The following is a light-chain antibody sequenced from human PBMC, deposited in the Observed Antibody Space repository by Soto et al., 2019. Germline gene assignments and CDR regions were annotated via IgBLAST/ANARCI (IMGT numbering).Light chain of an antibody. CDR2: AAS. V-gene: IGKV1-39*01. CDR3: QQSYSTSIT. Sequence: DIQMTQSPSSLSASVGDRVTITCRASQSISSYLNWYQQKPGKAPKLLIYAASSLQSGVPSRFSGSGSGTDFTLTISSLQPEDFAAYYCQQSYSTSITLGQGTRLAIK. J-gene: IGKJ5*01. CDR1: QSISSY.